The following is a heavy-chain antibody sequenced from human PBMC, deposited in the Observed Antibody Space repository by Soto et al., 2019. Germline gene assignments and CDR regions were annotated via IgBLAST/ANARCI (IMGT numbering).Heavy chain of an antibody. D-gene: IGHD5-18*01. CDR2: INPNSGGT. J-gene: IGHJ6*02. V-gene: IGHV1-2*04. Sequence: ASVKVSCKASGYTFTGYYMRWVRQAPGQGLEWMGWINPNSGGTNYAQKFQGWVTMTRDTSISTAYMELSRLRSDDTAVYYCASVSRKLSPSLGMDVWGQGTTV. CDR3: ASVSRKLSPSLGMDV. CDR1: GYTFTGYY.